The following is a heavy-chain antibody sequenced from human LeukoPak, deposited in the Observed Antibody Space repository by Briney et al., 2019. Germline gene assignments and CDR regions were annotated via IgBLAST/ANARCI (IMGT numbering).Heavy chain of an antibody. Sequence: PGRSLRLSCAASGFTFSSYAMHWVRQAPGKGLEWVAVISYDGSNKYYADSVKGRFTISRDNSKDTLYLQMNSLRAEDTAAYYCARGDARGGSLSYYYYYYGMDVWAKGPRSPSP. D-gene: IGHD2-15*01. V-gene: IGHV3-30*04. CDR2: ISYDGSNK. CDR3: ARGDARGGSLSYYYYYYGMDV. CDR1: GFTFSSYA. J-gene: IGHJ6*02.